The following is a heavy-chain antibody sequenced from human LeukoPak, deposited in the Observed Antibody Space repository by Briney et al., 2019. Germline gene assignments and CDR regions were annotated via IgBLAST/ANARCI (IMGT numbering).Heavy chain of an antibody. D-gene: IGHD1-1*01. CDR2: IIPNSGDT. CDR3: ARDMGTGRAFDI. CDR1: GYTLTGTY. V-gene: IGHV1-2*02. J-gene: IGHJ3*02. Sequence: ASVRASCKAPGYTLTGTYMHWVGQAPGQGLEWMGWIIPNSGDTKTAQNFQGRVTMTTATPISTAYIEQSRLISDDTAVYYCARDMGTGRAFDIWGQGTMVTVSS.